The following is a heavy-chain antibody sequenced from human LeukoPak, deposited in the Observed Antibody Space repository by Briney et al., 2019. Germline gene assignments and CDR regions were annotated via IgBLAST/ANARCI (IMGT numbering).Heavy chain of an antibody. CDR1: GFTSRNSY. V-gene: IGHV3-74*01. CDR2: IDIDGDT. D-gene: IGHD1-7*01. CDR3: ARDMNYTLDY. Sequence: PRGSPRLSCAHSGFTSRNSYIYWVRQAPGKGLVCVSRIDIDGDTKYAAPAKGRFTFSRDNAKTTMYLQMNRMRADETARSYCARDMNYTLDYWGQGNLVT. J-gene: IGHJ4*02.